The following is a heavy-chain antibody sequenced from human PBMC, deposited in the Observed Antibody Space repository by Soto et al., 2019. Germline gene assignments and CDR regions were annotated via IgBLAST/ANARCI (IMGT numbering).Heavy chain of an antibody. J-gene: IGHJ6*02. CDR2: IIPIFDTA. D-gene: IGHD3-22*01. V-gene: IGHV1-69*12. CDR3: AGHSSGVPGYYYGMDV. Sequence: QVQLVQSGAEVKKPGSSVKVSCKASGGTFSSYAISWVRQAPGQGLEWMGGIIPIFDTADYAQKFQGRVTVTAXXXMXXAYMELSSLRSEDTAVYYCAGHSSGVPGYYYGMDVWGQGTTVTVSS. CDR1: GGTFSSYA.